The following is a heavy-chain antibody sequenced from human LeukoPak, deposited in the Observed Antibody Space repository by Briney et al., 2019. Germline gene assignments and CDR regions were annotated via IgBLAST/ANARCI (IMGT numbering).Heavy chain of an antibody. J-gene: IGHJ6*03. CDR3: ATDPTGPNYNMDV. CDR2: ISYDGTNK. V-gene: IGHV3-30*01. Sequence: GGSLRLSCAASGFTFSSYTMHWVRQAPGKGLEWVAVISYDGTNKNFADSVKGRLTISRDNSKNTMYLQMNSLRAEDTAVYHCATDPTGPNYNMDVWGKGTTVTVSS. D-gene: IGHD1-7*01. CDR1: GFTFSSYT.